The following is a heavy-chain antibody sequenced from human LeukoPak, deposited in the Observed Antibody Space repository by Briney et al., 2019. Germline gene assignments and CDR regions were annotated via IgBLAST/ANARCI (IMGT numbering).Heavy chain of an antibody. V-gene: IGHV3-48*01. Sequence: GGSLRLSCAASGFTFSSYSMNWVRQAPGKGLEWVSYISSSSSTIYYADSVKGRFTISRDNAKNSRYMQMNSLRAEHTAVYYCATFVRGGSNSMPSFDYWGQGTLVTVSS. D-gene: IGHD1-26*01. CDR1: GFTFSSYS. J-gene: IGHJ4*02. CDR2: ISSSSSTI. CDR3: ATFVRGGSNSMPSFDY.